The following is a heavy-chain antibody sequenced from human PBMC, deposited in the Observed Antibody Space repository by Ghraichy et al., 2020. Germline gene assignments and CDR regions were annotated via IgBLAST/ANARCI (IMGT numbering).Heavy chain of an antibody. CDR3: AGLGYCSSTSCPFDY. V-gene: IGHV3-23*01. D-gene: IGHD2-2*01. CDR2: ISGSGGST. Sequence: GGSLRLSCAASGFTFSSYAMSWVRQAPGKGLEWVSAISGSGGSTYYADSVKGRFTISRDNSKNTLYLQMNSLRAEDTAVYYCAGLGYCSSTSCPFDYWGQGTLVTVSS. J-gene: IGHJ4*02. CDR1: GFTFSSYA.